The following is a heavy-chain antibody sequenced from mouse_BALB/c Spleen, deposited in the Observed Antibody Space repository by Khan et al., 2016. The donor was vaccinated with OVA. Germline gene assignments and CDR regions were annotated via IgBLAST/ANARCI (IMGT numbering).Heavy chain of an antibody. Sequence: VQLQESGPGLVAPSQSLFITCTVSGFSLTSYGVHWVRQTPGKGLEWLGVIWAGGSTNYNSAPMSRLSISKDNTKSKVFLTMTRLSTDDTGIYFWARHDERWRQGATLTVSS. CDR1: GFSLTSYG. CDR2: IWAGGST. J-gene: IGHJ2*01. V-gene: IGHV2-9*02. CDR3: ARHDER.